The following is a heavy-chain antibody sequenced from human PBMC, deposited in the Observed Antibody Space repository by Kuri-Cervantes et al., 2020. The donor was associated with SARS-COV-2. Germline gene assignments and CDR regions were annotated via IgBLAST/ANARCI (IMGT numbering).Heavy chain of an antibody. Sequence: GESLKITCAASGFTVSSNYMSWVRQAPGKGLEWVSVIYSGGSTYYADSVKGRFTISRDNSKNTLYLQMNSLRAEDTAVYYCARDSTRGYYYGMDVCGQGTTVVASS. CDR1: GFTVSSNY. V-gene: IGHV3-53*01. CDR2: IYSGGST. D-gene: IGHD5/OR15-5a*01. J-gene: IGHJ6*02. CDR3: ARDSTRGYYYGMDV.